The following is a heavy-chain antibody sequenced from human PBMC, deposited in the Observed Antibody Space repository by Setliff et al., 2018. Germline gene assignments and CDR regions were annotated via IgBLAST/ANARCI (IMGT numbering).Heavy chain of an antibody. CDR2: INTKTGNP. D-gene: IGHD1-26*01. J-gene: IGHJ6*03. Sequence: ASVKVSCKASGYTLNNYAMNWVRQAPGQGFEWMGWINTKTGNPTYAQDFTGRLVFSLDTSVNTAFVQMNSLRADDTAVYYCARPTSAGRLWYMDVWGTGTTVTVSS. CDR1: GYTLNNYA. CDR3: ARPTSAGRLWYMDV. V-gene: IGHV7-4-1*02.